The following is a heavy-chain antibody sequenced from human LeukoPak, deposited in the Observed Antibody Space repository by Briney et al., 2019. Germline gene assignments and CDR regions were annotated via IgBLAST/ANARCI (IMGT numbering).Heavy chain of an antibody. J-gene: IGHJ4*02. CDR2: IYNSGSKT. D-gene: IGHD6-19*01. CDR3: AKDVVPDSGWDLDY. Sequence: GVSLRLSCAGSGFTFSTCSMIWVRQGPGKGLDGVSSIYNSGSKTFYADSVKGRFTISRDNSKNTVYLQMNSLRVEDTAVYYCAKDVVPDSGWDLDYWGQGTLVTVSS. V-gene: IGHV3-23*01. CDR1: GFTFSTCS.